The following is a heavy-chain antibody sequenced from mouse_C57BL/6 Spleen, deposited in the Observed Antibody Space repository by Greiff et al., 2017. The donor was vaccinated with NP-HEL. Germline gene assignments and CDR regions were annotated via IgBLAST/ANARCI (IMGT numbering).Heavy chain of an antibody. J-gene: IGHJ2*01. Sequence: EVQLVEPEGGLVQPGSSMKLSCTASGFTFSDYYMAWVRQVPEKGLEWVANINYDGSSTYYLDSLKSRFIISRDNAKNILYLQMSSLKSEDTATYYCARDSHYYDSFDYWGQGTTLTVSS. CDR3: ARDSHYYDSFDY. D-gene: IGHD1-1*01. V-gene: IGHV5-16*01. CDR1: GFTFSDYY. CDR2: INYDGSST.